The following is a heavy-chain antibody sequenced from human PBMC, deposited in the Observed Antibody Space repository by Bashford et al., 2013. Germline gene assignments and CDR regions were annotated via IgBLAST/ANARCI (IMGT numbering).Heavy chain of an antibody. Sequence: GGSLRLSCSASGFTFSSYAMHWVRQAPGKGLEYVSAISSNGGSTYYADSVKGRFTISRDNSKNMVYLQMNSLRPEDTAVYYCVRPIQLVRYFDSWGQGTLVTVSS. V-gene: IGHV3-64*04. D-gene: IGHD6-6*01. CDR1: GFTFSSYA. CDR3: VRPIQLVRYFDS. CDR2: ISSNGGST. J-gene: IGHJ4*02.